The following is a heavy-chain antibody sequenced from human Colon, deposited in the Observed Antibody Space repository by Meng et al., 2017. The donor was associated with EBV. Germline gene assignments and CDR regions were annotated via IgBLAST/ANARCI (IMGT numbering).Heavy chain of an antibody. D-gene: IGHD2-15*01. Sequence: VQSLVSGPALVKPSRTLSLTRPVSGCSVRSGGYFWTWIRQHPGNGLGWLGQIYYSGSTLYTPSHKRRVIISIVTTKNQVSLNLRSVTATDTAVYYCARVSVSWDYFDYWGQGTLVTVSS. CDR1: GCSVRSGGYF. CDR2: IYYSGST. J-gene: IGHJ4*02. V-gene: IGHV4-31*02. CDR3: ARVSVSWDYFDY.